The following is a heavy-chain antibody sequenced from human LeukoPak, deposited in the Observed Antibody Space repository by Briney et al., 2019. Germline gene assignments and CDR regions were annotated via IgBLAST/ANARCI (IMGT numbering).Heavy chain of an antibody. Sequence: ASVKVSCKASGYTFTGYYMHWVRQAPGQGPEWMGWINPNSGGTNYAQKFQGRVIMTRDTSISTAYMELSRLRSDDTAVYYCARGCWLRFLEWLSILDPWGQGTLVTVSS. J-gene: IGHJ5*02. CDR2: INPNSGGT. D-gene: IGHD3-3*01. V-gene: IGHV1-2*02. CDR3: ARGCWLRFLEWLSILDP. CDR1: GYTFTGYY.